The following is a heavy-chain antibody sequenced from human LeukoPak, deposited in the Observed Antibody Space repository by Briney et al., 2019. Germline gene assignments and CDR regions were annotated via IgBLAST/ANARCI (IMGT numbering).Heavy chain of an antibody. CDR1: GYTFTSCG. CDR2: ISAYSGNT. V-gene: IGHV1-18*01. Sequence: GASVKVSCKASGYTFTSCGISWVRQAPGQGFEWMGWISAYSGNTNYVQNLQGRVTMTTDTSTSTAYMELRSLRSDDTAVYYCARDLDGSGSYYTDYWGQGTLVTVSS. J-gene: IGHJ4*02. CDR3: ARDLDGSGSYYTDY. D-gene: IGHD3-10*01.